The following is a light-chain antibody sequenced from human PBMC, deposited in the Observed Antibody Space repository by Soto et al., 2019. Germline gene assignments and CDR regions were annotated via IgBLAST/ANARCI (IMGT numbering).Light chain of an antibody. CDR2: EVS. CDR3: CSYAGSSTLYV. CDR1: SSDVGSYNL. J-gene: IGLJ1*01. Sequence: QSALTQPASVSGSPGQSITISCTGTSSDVGSYNLVSWYQQHPGKAPKLMIYEVSKRPSGVSNRFSGSKSGNTPSLTISGLQAEDEADYYCCSYAGSSTLYVFGTGTKVTVL. V-gene: IGLV2-23*02.